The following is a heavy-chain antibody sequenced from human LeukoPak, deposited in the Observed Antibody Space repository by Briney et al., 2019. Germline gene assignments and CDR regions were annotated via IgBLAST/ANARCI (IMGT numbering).Heavy chain of an antibody. CDR1: GFTFSSYW. CDR2: ISSNGGST. V-gene: IGHV3-64D*06. D-gene: IGHD2-15*01. CDR3: VKALGYCSGGSCLAFDI. J-gene: IGHJ3*02. Sequence: GGSLRLSCAASGFTFSSYWMHWVRQAPGKGLEYVSAISSNGGSTYYADSVKGRFTISRDNSKNTLYLQMSSLRAEDTAVYYCVKALGYCSGGSCLAFDIWGQGTMVTVSS.